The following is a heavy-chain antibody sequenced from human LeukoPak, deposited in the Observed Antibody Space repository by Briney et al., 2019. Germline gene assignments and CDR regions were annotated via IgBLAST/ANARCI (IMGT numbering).Heavy chain of an antibody. CDR3: ARHSLVFYGSGSYFLNSMDV. D-gene: IGHD3-10*01. Sequence: SETLSLTCTVSGGSISAYDWSWIRQPPGKGLEWIGNIYDSQISSYNPSLKSRVNISLDTSQNQLSLDLSSVTAADTAVYYCARHSLVFYGSGSYFLNSMDVWGQGTTVTVSS. CDR2: IYDSQIS. V-gene: IGHV4-59*08. J-gene: IGHJ6*02. CDR1: GGSISAYD.